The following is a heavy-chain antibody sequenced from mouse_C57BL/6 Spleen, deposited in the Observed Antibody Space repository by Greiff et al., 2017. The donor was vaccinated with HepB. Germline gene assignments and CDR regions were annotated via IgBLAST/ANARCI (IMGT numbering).Heavy chain of an antibody. V-gene: IGHV14-2*01. CDR3: ARSGYSKENFYY. CDR2: IDPGDGET. CDR1: GFNIKDYY. D-gene: IGHD2-5*01. Sequence: VQLQQSGAELVKPGASVKLSCTASGFNIKDYYMHWVKQRTEKGLEWIGRIDPGDGETKYAPKFQGKATITADTSSNQAYLQLSSLTSEDTAVYYCARSGYSKENFYYWGQGTPLTVSS. J-gene: IGHJ2*01.